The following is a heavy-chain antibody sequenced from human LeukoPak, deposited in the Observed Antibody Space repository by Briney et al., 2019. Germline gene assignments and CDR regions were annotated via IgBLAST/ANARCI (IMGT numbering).Heavy chain of an antibody. CDR1: GDSVSSNNYY. V-gene: IGHV4-39*07. Sequence: SETLSLTCSVSGDSVSSNNYYWGWIRQPPGKGLEWIGEINHSGSTNYNPSLKSRVTISVDTSKNQFSLKLSSVTAADTAVYYCARRTQAVAGTDHFDYWGQGTLVTVSS. CDR2: INHSGST. J-gene: IGHJ4*02. D-gene: IGHD6-19*01. CDR3: ARRTQAVAGTDHFDY.